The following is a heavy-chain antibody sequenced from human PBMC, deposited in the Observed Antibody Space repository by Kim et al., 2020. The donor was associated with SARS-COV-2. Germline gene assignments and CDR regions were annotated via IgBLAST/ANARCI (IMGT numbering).Heavy chain of an antibody. CDR3: ARDISGYYGMDV. CDR1: GFTFSSYG. D-gene: IGHD3-10*01. CDR2: RWYDGSNK. J-gene: IGHJ6*02. V-gene: IGHV3-33*01. Sequence: GGSLRLSCAASGFTFSSYGMHWVRQAPGKGLEWVAVRWYDGSNKYYADSVKGRITISRDNSKNTLYLQMNSMRAEDTAVYYCARDISGYYGMDVWGQGTTVTVS.